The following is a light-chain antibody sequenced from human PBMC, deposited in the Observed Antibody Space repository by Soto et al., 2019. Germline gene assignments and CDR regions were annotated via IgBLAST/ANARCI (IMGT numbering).Light chain of an antibody. CDR3: QQSYNTPRT. J-gene: IGKJ1*01. CDR2: AAS. Sequence: DIQMTQSPASLSASVGDRVTITCQASQTIGNYLNLYQQRPGKAPNLLISAASTLQSGVPSRFSGSGSGTDFTLTITSLQPEDFATYYCQQSYNTPRTFGQGTKVDIK. CDR1: QTIGNY. V-gene: IGKV1-39*01.